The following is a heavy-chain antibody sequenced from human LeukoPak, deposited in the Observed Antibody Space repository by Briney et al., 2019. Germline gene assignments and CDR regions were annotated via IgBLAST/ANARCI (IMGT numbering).Heavy chain of an antibody. Sequence: SETLSLTRTLSGGPISSRSYYWGWTRQPPGKGLEWIGSIYYSGSTYYNPSLKSRVTISVDTSKNQFSLKLSSVTAADTAVYYCARHLDYGDYYFDYWGQGTLVTVSS. J-gene: IGHJ4*02. CDR1: GGPISSRSYY. V-gene: IGHV4-39*01. D-gene: IGHD4-17*01. CDR3: ARHLDYGDYYFDY. CDR2: IYYSGST.